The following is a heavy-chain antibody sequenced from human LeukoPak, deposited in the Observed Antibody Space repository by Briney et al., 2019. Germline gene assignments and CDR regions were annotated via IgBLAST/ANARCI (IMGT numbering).Heavy chain of an antibody. J-gene: IGHJ4*02. CDR1: GGTFSSYA. CDR3: TRERYNGFGELDY. V-gene: IGHV1-69*04. Sequence: EASVKVSCKASGGTFSSYAISWVRQAPGQGLEWMGRIIPILGIANYAQKFQGRVTITADKSTSTAYMELSRLRSDDTAVYYCTRERYNGFGELDYWGQGTLVTVSS. CDR2: IIPILGIA. D-gene: IGHD3-10*01.